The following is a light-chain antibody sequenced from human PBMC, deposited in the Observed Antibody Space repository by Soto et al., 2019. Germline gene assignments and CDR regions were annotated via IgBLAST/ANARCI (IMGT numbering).Light chain of an antibody. Sequence: DIVMTQSPLSLPVTPGEPASISCRSSQSLLHSTGDSYLDWYLQKPGQSPQLLIFLGSNRASGVPDRVSGSGSGTDFTLKISRVEAEAVGVYYCMQALQTPRTFGQGTKVEIK. J-gene: IGKJ1*01. CDR3: MQALQTPRT. CDR1: QSLLHSTGDSY. CDR2: LGS. V-gene: IGKV2-28*01.